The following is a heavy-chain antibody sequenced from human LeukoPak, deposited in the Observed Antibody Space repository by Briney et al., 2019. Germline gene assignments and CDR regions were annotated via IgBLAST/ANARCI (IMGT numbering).Heavy chain of an antibody. Sequence: SETLSLTCSVSGGSLSPYYWSWIRQPPGKGLDWIGYIFSSGSTNYNPSLKSRVTISVDTSRNQFSLKLSSVTAADTAIYYCARHPTALVSYGFDPWGQGTLVTVSS. D-gene: IGHD5-18*01. CDR3: ARHPTALVSYGFDP. CDR1: GGSLSPYY. J-gene: IGHJ5*02. V-gene: IGHV4-4*09. CDR2: IFSSGST.